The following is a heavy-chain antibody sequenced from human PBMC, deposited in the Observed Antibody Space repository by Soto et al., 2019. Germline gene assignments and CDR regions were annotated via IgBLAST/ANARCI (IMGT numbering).Heavy chain of an antibody. D-gene: IGHD5-12*01. CDR1: GFTFSIYS. Sequence: GGSLRLSCAASGFTFSIYSMNWVRQAPGKGLEWVSYISSSSSTIYYADSVKGRFTISRDNAKNSLYLQMNSLRAEDTAVYYCARADSGCAHGYYYYGMDVWGQGT. J-gene: IGHJ6*02. V-gene: IGHV3-48*01. CDR3: ARADSGCAHGYYYYGMDV. CDR2: ISSSSSTI.